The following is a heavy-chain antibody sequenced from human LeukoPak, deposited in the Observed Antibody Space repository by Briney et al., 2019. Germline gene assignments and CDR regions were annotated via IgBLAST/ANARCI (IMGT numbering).Heavy chain of an antibody. V-gene: IGHV1-69*04. CDR2: IIPILGIA. J-gene: IGHJ4*02. D-gene: IGHD1-14*01. CDR3: ARDGNHNFEPPYGLQ. Sequence: GASVKVSCKASGGTFSSYAISWVRQAPGQGLEWMGRIIPILGIANYAQKFQGRVTITADKSTSTAYMELSSLRSEDTAAYYCARDGNHNFEPPYGLQWGQGTLVTVSS. CDR1: GGTFSSYA.